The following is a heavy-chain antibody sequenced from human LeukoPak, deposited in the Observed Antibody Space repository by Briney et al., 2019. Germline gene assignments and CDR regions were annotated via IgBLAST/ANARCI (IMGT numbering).Heavy chain of an antibody. CDR3: ASNPPRTGDFNY. Sequence: GASVKVSCKASGYTFTSYGISWVRQAPGQGLEWMGWISAYNGNTNYAQKFQGRVTMTRDTSINTAYMELSSLRSEDTAVYYCASNPPRTGDFNYWGQGALVTVSS. J-gene: IGHJ4*02. CDR1: GYTFTSYG. V-gene: IGHV1-18*01. D-gene: IGHD7-27*01. CDR2: ISAYNGNT.